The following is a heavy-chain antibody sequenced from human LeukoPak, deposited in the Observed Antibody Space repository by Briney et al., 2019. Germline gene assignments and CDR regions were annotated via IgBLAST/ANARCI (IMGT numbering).Heavy chain of an antibody. V-gene: IGHV3-30-3*01. CDR2: ISYDGSNK. D-gene: IGHD6-19*01. Sequence: PGGSLRLSCAASGFTFSSYGMHWVRQAPGKGLEWVAVISYDGSNKYYADSVKGRFTISRDNSKNTLYLQMNSLRAEDTAVYYCARGGKSSGWAYWGQGTLVTVSS. CDR3: ARGGKSSGWAY. J-gene: IGHJ4*02. CDR1: GFTFSSYG.